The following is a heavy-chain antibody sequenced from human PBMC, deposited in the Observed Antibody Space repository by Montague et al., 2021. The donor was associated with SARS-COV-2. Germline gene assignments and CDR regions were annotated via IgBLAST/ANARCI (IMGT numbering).Heavy chain of an antibody. J-gene: IGHJ6*02. CDR2: INHSGST. Sequence: SETLSLTCAVYGGSFSGYYWTWIRQSPRKGLEWIGEINHSGSTNYNPSLKSRVTISVDTSKNQFSLKLSSVTAADTAVYYCACGAITTRASIYYYGMDVWGQGTPVTVSS. V-gene: IGHV4-34*01. CDR3: ACGAITTRASIYYYGMDV. D-gene: IGHD4-11*01. CDR1: GGSFSGYY.